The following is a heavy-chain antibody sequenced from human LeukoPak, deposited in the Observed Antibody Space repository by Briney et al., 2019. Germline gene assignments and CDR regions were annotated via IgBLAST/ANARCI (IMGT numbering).Heavy chain of an antibody. CDR2: IYYSGST. Sequence: SETLSLTCTVSGGSISSYYWSWIRQPPGKGLEWIGYIYYSGSTNYNPSLKSRVTISVDTSKNQFSLKLSSVTAADTAVYYCAVNDFWSGYDAFDIWGQGTMVTVSP. CDR1: GGSISSYY. V-gene: IGHV4-59*01. CDR3: AVNDFWSGYDAFDI. D-gene: IGHD3-3*01. J-gene: IGHJ3*02.